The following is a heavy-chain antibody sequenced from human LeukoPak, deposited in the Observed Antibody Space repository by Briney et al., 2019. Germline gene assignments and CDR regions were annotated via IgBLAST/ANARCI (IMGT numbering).Heavy chain of an antibody. CDR2: IYYSGST. V-gene: IGHV4-59*08. CDR1: GGSISSYY. CDR3: ARRRWYFDL. Sequence: PSETLSLTCTVSGGSISSYYWSWIRQPPVKGLEWIGYIYYSGSTNYNPSLKSRVTISVDTSKNQFSLKLSSVTAADTAVYYCARRRWYFDLWGRGTLVTVSS. J-gene: IGHJ2*01.